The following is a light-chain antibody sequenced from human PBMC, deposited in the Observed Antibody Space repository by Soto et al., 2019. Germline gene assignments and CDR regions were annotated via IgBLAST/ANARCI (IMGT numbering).Light chain of an antibody. CDR1: NIGSKS. V-gene: IGLV3-21*04. Sequence: SYELTQPPSASVAPGKTARITCGGNNIGSKSVHWYQQKPGQAPVLVIYYDSDRPSGIPERFSGSNSGNTATLTISRVEAGDEADYYCQVWDSSSDRVLFGGGIKLTVL. J-gene: IGLJ2*01. CDR3: QVWDSSSDRVL. CDR2: YDS.